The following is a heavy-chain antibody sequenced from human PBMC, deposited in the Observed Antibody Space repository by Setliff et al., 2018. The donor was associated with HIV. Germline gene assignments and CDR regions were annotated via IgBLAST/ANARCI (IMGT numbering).Heavy chain of an antibody. V-gene: IGHV3-7*01. J-gene: IGHJ6*03. CDR3: ARVMGGATTSNFYYYHMDV. CDR1: GFTFSNYW. Sequence: GGSLRLSCAASGFTFSNYWMNWVRQAPGKGLEWVADIKHDGGEENYVDSVKGRFTISRDNAKNSLFLQMSSLRAEDTAVYYCARVMGGATTSNFYYYHMDVWGKGTTVTVSS. D-gene: IGHD5-12*01. CDR2: IKHDGGEE.